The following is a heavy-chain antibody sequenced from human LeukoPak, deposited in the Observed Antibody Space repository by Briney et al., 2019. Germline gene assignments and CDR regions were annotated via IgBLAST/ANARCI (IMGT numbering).Heavy chain of an antibody. J-gene: IGHJ4*02. V-gene: IGHV3-23*01. Sequence: GGSLRLSCAASGFTFSSYAMSWVRQAPGKGLEWVSAISGSGGSTYYVDSVKGRFTISRDNSKNTLYLQMNSLRAEDTAVYYCANIPRVTSYYFDYWGQGTLVTVSS. CDR3: ANIPRVTSYYFDY. CDR2: ISGSGGST. CDR1: GFTFSSYA. D-gene: IGHD2-2*02.